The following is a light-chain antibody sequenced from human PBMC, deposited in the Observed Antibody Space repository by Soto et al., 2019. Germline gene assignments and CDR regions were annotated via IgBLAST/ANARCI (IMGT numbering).Light chain of an antibody. CDR3: QQYGSSPWT. V-gene: IGKV3-20*01. Sequence: DIVLTQSPGTLSLSPGERATLSCRASQSVSRNFVAWYQQKPGQAPRLLIYGAFNRATDIPDRFSGSGSGTDFTLTISRLEPEDFVVYFCQQYGSSPWTFGQGTTVEF. CDR2: GAF. J-gene: IGKJ1*01. CDR1: QSVSRNF.